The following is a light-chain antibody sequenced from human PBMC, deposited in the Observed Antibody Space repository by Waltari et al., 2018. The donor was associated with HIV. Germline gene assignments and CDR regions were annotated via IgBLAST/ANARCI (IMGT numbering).Light chain of an antibody. CDR1: TSDIGDYNY. J-gene: IGLJ2*01. Sequence: QSALTQPASVSASPGQSITISCTGSTSDIGDYNYVSWYQQGPGNAPKLIIYEVSNRPSGVSNRFSGSKSGNTASLTISGLQPEDEADYFCGSFSTISTLIFGGGTKVTVL. V-gene: IGLV2-14*01. CDR3: GSFSTISTLI. CDR2: EVS.